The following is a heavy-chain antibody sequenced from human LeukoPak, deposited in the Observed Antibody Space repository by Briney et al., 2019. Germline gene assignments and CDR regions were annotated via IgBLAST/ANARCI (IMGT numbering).Heavy chain of an antibody. CDR3: AKAASIWLFDY. CDR1: GFTFSSYG. CDR2: ISYDGSNK. D-gene: IGHD2-15*01. J-gene: IGHJ4*02. V-gene: IGHV3-30*18. Sequence: PGRSLRLSCAASGFTFSSYGMHWVRQAPGKGLEWVAVISYDGSNKYYADSVKGRFTISRDNSKNTLYLQMNSLRAEDTAVYYSAKAASIWLFDYWGQGTLVTVSS.